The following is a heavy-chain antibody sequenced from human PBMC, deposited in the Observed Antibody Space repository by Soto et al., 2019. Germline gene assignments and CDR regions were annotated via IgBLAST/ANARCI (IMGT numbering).Heavy chain of an antibody. CDR1: GYSFTRYW. CDR3: ARTAAAGKYYYGTDV. Sequence: GASLKISCKGSGYSFTRYWFGWVRQMPGKGLEWMGIIYPGDSDTRYSPSFQGQVTISADKSISTAYLQWSSLKASDTAMYYCARTAAAGKYYYGTDVWGQGTTVTVSS. J-gene: IGHJ6*02. V-gene: IGHV5-51*01. D-gene: IGHD6-13*01. CDR2: IYPGDSDT.